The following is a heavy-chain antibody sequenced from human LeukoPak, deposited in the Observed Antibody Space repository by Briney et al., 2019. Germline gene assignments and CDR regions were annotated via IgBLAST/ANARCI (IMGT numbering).Heavy chain of an antibody. CDR2: IYPGDSDT. CDR1: GYRFTSYW. Sequence: GESLRISCKGSGYRFTSYWIGWVRQMPGKGLEWMGIIYPGDSDTRYSPSFQGQVTISADKSISTAYLQWSSLKAPDTAMYYFAKSSSTWPPVYYFDYWGQGTLVTVSS. CDR3: AKSSSTWPPVYYFDY. D-gene: IGHD6-13*01. V-gene: IGHV5-51*01. J-gene: IGHJ4*02.